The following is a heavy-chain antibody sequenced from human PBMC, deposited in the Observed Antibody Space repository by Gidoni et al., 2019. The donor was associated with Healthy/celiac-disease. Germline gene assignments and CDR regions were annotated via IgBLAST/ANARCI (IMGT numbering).Heavy chain of an antibody. J-gene: IGHJ5*02. D-gene: IGHD3-22*01. CDR3: ARDPYYYDSSAPTGCDP. Sequence: QVQLQASGPVLVQPSETLSLTFPFSGGSVSSVIYYWSWIRQPPGKGQEWIGYIYYSGSTNYKPSRKSRVTISVDTSKNQCSLKLSSVTAADTAVYYCARDPYYYDSSAPTGCDPWGQGTLVTVSS. CDR2: IYYSGST. V-gene: IGHV4-61*01. CDR1: GGSVSSVIYY.